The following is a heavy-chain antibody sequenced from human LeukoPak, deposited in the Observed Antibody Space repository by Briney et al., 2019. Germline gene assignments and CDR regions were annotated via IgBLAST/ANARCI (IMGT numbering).Heavy chain of an antibody. D-gene: IGHD3-22*01. CDR3: ARDTNYYDSSGVDY. CDR2: ISAYNGNT. J-gene: IGHJ4*02. Sequence: ASVKVSCKASGYTFTSYGISWVRQAPGQGLEWMGWISAYNGNTNYAQKLQGRVTMTTDTSTSTAYMELRSLRSDDTAVYYCARDTNYYDSSGVDYWGQGTLVTVPS. V-gene: IGHV1-18*01. CDR1: GYTFTSYG.